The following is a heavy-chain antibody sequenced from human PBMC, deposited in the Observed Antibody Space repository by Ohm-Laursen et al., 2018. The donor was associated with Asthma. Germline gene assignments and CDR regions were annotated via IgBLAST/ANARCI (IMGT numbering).Heavy chain of an antibody. CDR2: ISASAGTM. D-gene: IGHD2-15*01. CDR1: GFKFSDSY. CDR3: ARGRSGGCYWGPCDFNSPLDV. J-gene: IGHJ6*02. Sequence: SLRLSCAASGFKFSDSYMTWIRQAPGKGLEWISYISASAGTMYYADSVKGRFTISRDNAKKSLFLHMSSLRAEDTAVYYCARGRSGGCYWGPCDFNSPLDVWGQGTTVIVSS. V-gene: IGHV3-11*01.